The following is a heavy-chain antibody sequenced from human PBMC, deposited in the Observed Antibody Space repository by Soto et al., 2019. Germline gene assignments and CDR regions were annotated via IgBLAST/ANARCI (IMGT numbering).Heavy chain of an antibody. V-gene: IGHV1-69*13. CDR3: ARANLWGGGGDCPPVSCYYYGMDV. CDR2: IIPIFGTA. J-gene: IGHJ6*02. CDR1: GGTFSSYA. D-gene: IGHD2-21*02. Sequence: ASVKVSCKASGGTFSSYAISWVRQAPGQGLEWMGGIIPIFGTANYAQKFQGRVTITADESTSTAYMELSSLRSEDTAVYYCARANLWGGGGDCPPVSCYYYGMDVWGQGTTVTVSS.